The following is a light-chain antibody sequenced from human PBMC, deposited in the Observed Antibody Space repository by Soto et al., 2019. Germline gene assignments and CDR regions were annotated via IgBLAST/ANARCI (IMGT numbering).Light chain of an antibody. CDR3: SSYTSSSTL. CDR2: EVS. CDR1: SSDVGGYNY. J-gene: IGLJ2*01. Sequence: QSALTQPASVSGSPGQSITISCTGTSSDVGGYNYVSWYQQYAGKAPKLMLYEVSNRPSGVSHRFSGSKSGNTASLTISGLQAEDEADYYRSSYTSSSTLFGGGTKLTVL. V-gene: IGLV2-14*01.